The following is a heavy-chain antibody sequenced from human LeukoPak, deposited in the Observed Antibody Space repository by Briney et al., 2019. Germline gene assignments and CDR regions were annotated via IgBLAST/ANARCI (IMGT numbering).Heavy chain of an antibody. CDR3: ARDRYYYGSGSHSRYFDY. D-gene: IGHD3-10*01. J-gene: IGHJ4*02. V-gene: IGHV4-4*07. Sequence: SETLSLTCTVSGGSISSYYWSWIRQPAGKGLEWIGRIYTSGSTNYNPSLRSRVTMSVDTSKNQFSLKLSSVTAADTAVYYCARDRYYYGSGSHSRYFDYWGQGTLVTVSS. CDR1: GGSISSYY. CDR2: IYTSGST.